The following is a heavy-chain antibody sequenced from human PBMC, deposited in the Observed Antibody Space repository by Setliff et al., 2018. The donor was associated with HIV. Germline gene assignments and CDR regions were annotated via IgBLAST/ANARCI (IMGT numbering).Heavy chain of an antibody. J-gene: IGHJ5*02. D-gene: IGHD3-10*01. CDR3: AREAAYYYGSGSYNWFDP. V-gene: IGHV1-2*02. CDR1: GYTFIGNY. Sequence: ASVKVSCKASGYTFIGNYIHWVQQAPGQGLEWVGWFDPNSGGTNFAQKFQGRVTMTRDTSISTAYMELSRLRSDDTAVYYCAREAAYYYGSGSYNWFDPWGQGTLVTVSS. CDR2: FDPNSGGT.